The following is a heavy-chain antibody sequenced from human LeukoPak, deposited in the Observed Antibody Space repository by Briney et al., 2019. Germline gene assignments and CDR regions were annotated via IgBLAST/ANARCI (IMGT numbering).Heavy chain of an antibody. Sequence: ASVKVSCKVSGYTLTELSMHWVRQAPGKGLEWMGGFDPEDGETIYAQKFQGRVTMTEDTSTDTAYMELSSLRSEDTAVYYCATRPNPHGYGGIGDYFDYWGQGTLVTVSS. CDR2: FDPEDGET. J-gene: IGHJ4*02. V-gene: IGHV1-24*01. CDR3: ATRPNPHGYGGIGDYFDY. D-gene: IGHD4-23*01. CDR1: GYTLTELS.